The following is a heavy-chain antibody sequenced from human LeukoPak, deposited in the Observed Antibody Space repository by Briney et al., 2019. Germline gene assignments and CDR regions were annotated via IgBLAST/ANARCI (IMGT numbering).Heavy chain of an antibody. CDR3: ARGALKYYYDSSGYDY. CDR2: YSGGNT. Sequence: GGSLRLSCAASGLTVSSNCMSWVRQAPGKGLEWVSFYSGGNTYYADSVKGRFTLSRDNAKNSLYLQMNSLRAEDTAVYYCARGALKYYYDSSGYDYWGQGTLVTVSS. CDR1: GLTVSSNC. J-gene: IGHJ4*02. V-gene: IGHV3-53*01. D-gene: IGHD3-22*01.